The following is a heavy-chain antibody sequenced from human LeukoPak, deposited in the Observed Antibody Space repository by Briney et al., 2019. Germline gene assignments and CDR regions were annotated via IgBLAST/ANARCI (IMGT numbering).Heavy chain of an antibody. Sequence: PGGSLRLSCAASGFTFDDYTMHWVRHAPGKGLEWVSLISWDGGSTYHADSVKGRFTISRDNSKNSLYLQMNSLRTEDTALYYCAKSRDKEGATGYFDYWGQGTLVTVSS. D-gene: IGHD1-26*01. CDR3: AKSRDKEGATGYFDY. V-gene: IGHV3-43*01. J-gene: IGHJ4*02. CDR2: ISWDGGST. CDR1: GFTFDDYT.